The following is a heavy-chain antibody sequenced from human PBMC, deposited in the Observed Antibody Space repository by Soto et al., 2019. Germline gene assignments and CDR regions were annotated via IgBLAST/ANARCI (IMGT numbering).Heavy chain of an antibody. CDR1: GFSFSSYT. CDR2: ISSSGDTI. D-gene: IGHD1-26*01. V-gene: IGHV3-48*01. Sequence: PGGSLRLSCAASGFSFSSYTMNWVRQAPGKGLEWVSYISSSGDTIYYADSVKGRFTVSRDNAKNSVYLQMNSLRAEDTAVYFCARDSGSPDAFDIWGQGTLVTVSS. J-gene: IGHJ3*02. CDR3: ARDSGSPDAFDI.